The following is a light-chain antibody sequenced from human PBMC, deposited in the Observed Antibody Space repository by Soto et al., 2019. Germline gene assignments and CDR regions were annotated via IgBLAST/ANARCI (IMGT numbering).Light chain of an antibody. V-gene: IGKV1-9*01. CDR1: QGISSY. Sequence: DIQLTQSPSFLSASVGDRVTITCRASQGISSYLAWYQQKPGKAPKLLIYTASTLQSGVSSRFSGSGSGTEFTLTISSLQPEDFATYSCQQLNSYPITFGQGTRLEIK. CDR3: QQLNSYPIT. J-gene: IGKJ5*01. CDR2: TAS.